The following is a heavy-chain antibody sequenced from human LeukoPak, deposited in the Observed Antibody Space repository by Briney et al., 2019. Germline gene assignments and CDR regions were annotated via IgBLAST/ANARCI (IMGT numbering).Heavy chain of an antibody. V-gene: IGHV1-58*02. Sequence: GASVKVSCKASGFTFTSSAMQWVRQARGQRLEWIGWIVVGSGNTNYAQKFQERVTITRDMSTSTAYMELSSLRSEDTAVYYCAAVDIVRQAESGRDDAFDIWGQGTMVTVSS. J-gene: IGHJ3*02. CDR3: AAVDIVRQAESGRDDAFDI. D-gene: IGHD2-8*01. CDR1: GFTFTSSA. CDR2: IVVGSGNT.